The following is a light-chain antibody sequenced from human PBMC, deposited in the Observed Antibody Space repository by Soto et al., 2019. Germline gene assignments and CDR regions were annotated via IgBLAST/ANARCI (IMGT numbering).Light chain of an antibody. J-gene: IGLJ3*02. Sequence: QSVLTQPASVSGSPGQSITISCTGTSSDIGAYTSVSWYQHHPDKAPKVMIYEVSKRPSGVSTRFSGSKSGNTASLTISGLQAEDEAHYYCQQYHNWPRTFGQGTK. CDR1: SSDIGAYTS. CDR2: EVS. CDR3: QQYHNWPRT. V-gene: IGLV2-14*01.